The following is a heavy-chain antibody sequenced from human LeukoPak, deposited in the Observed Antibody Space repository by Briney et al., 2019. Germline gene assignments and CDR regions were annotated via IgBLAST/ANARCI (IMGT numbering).Heavy chain of an antibody. D-gene: IGHD3-22*01. Sequence: PGGSLRLSCAASGFTFSSYSMNWVRQAPGKGLEWVSSISSSSSYIYYADSVKGRFAISRDNSKNTLYLQMNSLRAEDTAVYYCAKGEAYYYDSSGYHYFDYWGQGTLVTVSS. J-gene: IGHJ4*02. V-gene: IGHV3-21*04. CDR1: GFTFSSYS. CDR3: AKGEAYYYDSSGYHYFDY. CDR2: ISSSSSYI.